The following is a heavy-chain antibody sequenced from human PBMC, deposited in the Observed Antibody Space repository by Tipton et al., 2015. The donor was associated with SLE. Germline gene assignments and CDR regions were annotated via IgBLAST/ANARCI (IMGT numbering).Heavy chain of an antibody. Sequence: RSLRLSCAASGFTFDDYAMHWVRQAPGKGLEWVSGISWNSGSIGYADSVKGRFTISRDNAKNSLYLQMNSLRAEDTALYYCAKGGTRVRGTGSPLYYWGQGTLVTVSS. CDR3: AKGGTRVRGTGSPLYY. J-gene: IGHJ4*02. CDR1: GFTFDDYA. CDR2: ISWNSGSI. D-gene: IGHD1-26*01. V-gene: IGHV3-9*01.